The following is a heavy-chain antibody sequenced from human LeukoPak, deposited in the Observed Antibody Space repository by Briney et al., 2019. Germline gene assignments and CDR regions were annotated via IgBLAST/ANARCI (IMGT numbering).Heavy chain of an antibody. CDR2: LYPGVST. J-gene: IGHJ6*03. CDR1: GGPIYSYY. Sequence: SETLSLTCTVSGGPIYSYYWSWIRQTAGKRLEWIGRLYPGVSTNYNPSLKSRVTMSVDTSKNQFALKLSAVTAADTAVYYCARLKFYDSTGYSPGHYMDVWGKGTTVTVSS. D-gene: IGHD3-22*01. CDR3: ARLKFYDSTGYSPGHYMDV. V-gene: IGHV4-4*07.